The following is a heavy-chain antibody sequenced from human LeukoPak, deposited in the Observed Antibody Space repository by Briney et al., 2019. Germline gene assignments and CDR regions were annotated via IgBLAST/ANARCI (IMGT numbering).Heavy chain of an antibody. CDR1: GASSRSYY. D-gene: IGHD2-15*01. V-gene: IGHV4-59*01. CDR2: IYYSGST. CDR3: ATGRDWFDP. J-gene: IGHJ5*02. Sequence: SETLSLTCTVSGASSRSYYWTWIRLPPGKGLEWIGYIYYSGSTNYNSSLKSRVSISVDTSKNQLSLKLNSVTAADTAVYYCATGRDWFDPWGQGTLVTVSS.